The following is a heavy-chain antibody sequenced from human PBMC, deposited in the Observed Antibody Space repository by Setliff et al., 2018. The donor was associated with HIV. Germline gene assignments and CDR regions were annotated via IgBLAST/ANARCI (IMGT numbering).Heavy chain of an antibody. CDR3: ARAPSWQRQVDF. CDR1: GRSFSGYY. D-gene: IGHD6-25*01. V-gene: IGHV4-34*01. CDR2: INHSGGT. J-gene: IGHJ4*02. Sequence: SETLSLTCAVYGRSFSGYYWNWIRQSPGKGLEWIGEINHSGGTNYNPSLKSRVTMSIDTSKNQFSLNVSSVTAADTAVYYCARAPSWQRQVDFWGQGTLVTVSS.